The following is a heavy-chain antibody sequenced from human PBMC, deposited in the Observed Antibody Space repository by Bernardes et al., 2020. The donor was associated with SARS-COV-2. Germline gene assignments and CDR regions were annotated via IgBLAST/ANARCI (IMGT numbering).Heavy chain of an antibody. J-gene: IGHJ4*02. CDR3: ARGGVDDYFDY. CDR1: GFTFDDYA. V-gene: IGHV3-9*01. CDR2: ISWNSGSI. Sequence: GGSLRLSCAASGFTFDDYAMHWGRQAPGKGLEWVSGISWNSGSIGYADSVKGRFTISRDNSKNTLYLQMNSLRAEDTAVYYCARGGVDDYFDYWGQGTLVTVSS. D-gene: IGHD2-15*01.